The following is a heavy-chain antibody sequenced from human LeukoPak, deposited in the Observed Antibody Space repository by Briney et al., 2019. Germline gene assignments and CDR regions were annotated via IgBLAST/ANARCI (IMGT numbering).Heavy chain of an antibody. CDR3: ARFAYYPDSSGNYYMRL. Sequence: ASVKVSCKASGYTFTSYGISWVRQAPGQGLEWMGWISTYNGNTNYAQKLQGRVTMTTDTSTSTAYMELRSLRSDDTAVYYCARFAYYPDSSGNYYMRLWGQGTLVTVSS. CDR1: GYTFTSYG. J-gene: IGHJ4*02. D-gene: IGHD3-22*01. V-gene: IGHV1-18*01. CDR2: ISTYNGNT.